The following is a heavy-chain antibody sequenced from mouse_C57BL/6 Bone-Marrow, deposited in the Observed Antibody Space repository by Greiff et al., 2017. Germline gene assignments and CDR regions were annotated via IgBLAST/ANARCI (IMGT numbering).Heavy chain of an antibody. CDR1: GYIFTSYW. J-gene: IGHJ1*01. CDR3: ARGGYDSTYGYFDV. D-gene: IGHD1-1*01. V-gene: IGHV1S132*01. CDR2: IFPGTDNT. Sequence: VQLQQSGAELVRPGASVKLSCKTSGYIFTSYWIHWVKQRSGQGLEWIARIFPGTDNTYYNEKFKGKATLTADKSSSTAYMHLSSLKSEDSAVYFGARGGYDSTYGYFDVWGAGTTVTVSS.